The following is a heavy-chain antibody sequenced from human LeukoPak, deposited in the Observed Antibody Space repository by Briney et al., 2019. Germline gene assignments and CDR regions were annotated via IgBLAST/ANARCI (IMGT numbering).Heavy chain of an antibody. J-gene: IGHJ4*02. D-gene: IGHD7-27*01. Sequence: PSETLSLTCSVSGGSVSSGISYWSWIRQPPGEGLEWIAYISDSGGSDYNPSLRGRVTISLDTSKNQFSLKLSSVTAADTAVYYCARVTGERLRFDYWGQGILVTVSS. CDR3: ARVTGERLRFDY. V-gene: IGHV4-61*01. CDR2: ISDSGGS. CDR1: GGSVSSGISY.